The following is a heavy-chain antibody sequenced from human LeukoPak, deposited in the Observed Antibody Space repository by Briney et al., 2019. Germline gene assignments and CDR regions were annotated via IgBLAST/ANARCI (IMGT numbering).Heavy chain of an antibody. J-gene: IGHJ4*02. D-gene: IGHD6-6*01. Sequence: GGSLRLSCAASGFTFSDYYMSWIRQAPGKGLEWVSYISSSGSTIYYADSAKGRFTISRDNAKNSLYLQMNSLKAEDTAVYYCARDKRVEYSSSFDYWGQGTLVTVSS. CDR3: ARDKRVEYSSSFDY. V-gene: IGHV3-11*04. CDR1: GFTFSDYY. CDR2: ISSSGSTI.